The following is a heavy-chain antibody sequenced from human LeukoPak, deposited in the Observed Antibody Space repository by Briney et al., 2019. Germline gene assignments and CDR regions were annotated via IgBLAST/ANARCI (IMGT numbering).Heavy chain of an antibody. Sequence: VGSLRLSCAASLFTFISHGMSCVRQAPGKGPEWFSIISGSGGSTHYADSLKGRFIISRDNSKNTLYMKMNSLRAEDTAVYSCAKCRGWDSSGWPIDYWGQGTLVTVSS. CDR2: ISGSGGST. V-gene: IGHV3-23*01. CDR1: LFTFISHG. D-gene: IGHD6-19*01. J-gene: IGHJ4*02. CDR3: AKCRGWDSSGWPIDY.